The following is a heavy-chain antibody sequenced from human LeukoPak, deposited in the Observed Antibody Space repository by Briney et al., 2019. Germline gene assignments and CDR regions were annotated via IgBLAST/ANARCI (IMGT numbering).Heavy chain of an antibody. CDR2: INHSGST. Sequence: SGTLSLTCAVYGGSFSGYYWSWIRQPPGKGLEWIGEINHSGSTNYNPSLKGRVTISVDTSKNQFSLKLSSVTAADTAVYYCARGSAGYGLGRWGQGTLVTVSS. J-gene: IGHJ4*02. V-gene: IGHV4-34*01. CDR1: GGSFSGYY. CDR3: ARGSAGYGLGR. D-gene: IGHD3-10*01.